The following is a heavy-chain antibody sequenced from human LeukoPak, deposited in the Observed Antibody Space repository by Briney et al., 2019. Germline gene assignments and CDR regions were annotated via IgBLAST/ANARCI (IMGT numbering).Heavy chain of an antibody. V-gene: IGHV3-33*01. CDR1: GFTFSSYG. J-gene: IGHJ4*02. Sequence: GGSLRLSCAASGFTFSSYGMHWVRQAPGKGLEWVAVIWYDGSNKYYADSVKGRFTISRDNSKNTLYLQMNSLRAEDTAVYYCASLALYYYDSSGFIDYWGQGTLVTVSS. CDR2: IWYDGSNK. CDR3: ASLALYYYDSSGFIDY. D-gene: IGHD3-22*01.